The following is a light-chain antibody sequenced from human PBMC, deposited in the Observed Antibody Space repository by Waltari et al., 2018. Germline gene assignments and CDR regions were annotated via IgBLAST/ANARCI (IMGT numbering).Light chain of an antibody. CDR3: QLSGSSLYT. Sequence: IVLTQFPATLSLSPGERATLSCRASQTVINTYLAWYQQKPGQAPRLLIYATSTRAPGIPNRFSGSESGTDFSLTINRLGPEDFAVYFCQLSGSSLYTFGQGTKLAIK. CDR1: QTVINTY. V-gene: IGKV3-20*01. J-gene: IGKJ2*01. CDR2: ATS.